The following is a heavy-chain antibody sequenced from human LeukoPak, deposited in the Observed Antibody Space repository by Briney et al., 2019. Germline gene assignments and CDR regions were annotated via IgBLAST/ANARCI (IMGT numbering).Heavy chain of an antibody. J-gene: IGHJ5*02. V-gene: IGHV1-69*10. Sequence: ASVKVSCKAPGGTFSNYAISWVRQAPGQGLEWMGGIIPMFGIANYAEKFQGRVTMTEDTSTDTAYMELSSLRSEDTAVYYCATVHSYGSGSYYNLWGQGTLVTVSS. CDR3: ATVHSYGSGSYYNL. CDR2: IIPMFGIA. CDR1: GGTFSNYA. D-gene: IGHD3-10*01.